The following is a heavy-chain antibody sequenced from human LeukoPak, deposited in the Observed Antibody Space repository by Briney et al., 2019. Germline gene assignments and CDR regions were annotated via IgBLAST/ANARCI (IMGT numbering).Heavy chain of an antibody. CDR2: ISGSGAYT. V-gene: IGHV3-23*01. D-gene: IGHD3-22*01. J-gene: IGHJ4*02. Sequence: GGSLRLSCAASGFTFSSYAMSWVRQAPGKGLEWVSAISGSGAYTYYAESVKGRFTVSRDNSKNTLFLQMNSLRAEDTAVYYCARLHYYDSSGYHDYWGQGTLVAVSS. CDR3: ARLHYYDSSGYHDY. CDR1: GFTFSSYA.